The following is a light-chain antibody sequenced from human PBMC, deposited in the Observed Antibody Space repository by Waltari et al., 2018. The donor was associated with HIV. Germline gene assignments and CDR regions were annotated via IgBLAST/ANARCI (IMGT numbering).Light chain of an antibody. CDR2: KDI. J-gene: IGLJ1*01. Sequence: SYELTQPPSVSVSPGQTARITCSGDALPKQYAYWYQQKPGQAPILVIYKDIERPSGILERFSGSSSGTTVTLTISGVQAEDEADYYCQSADSSDTFVFGSGTKVTVL. CDR3: QSADSSDTFV. CDR1: ALPKQY. V-gene: IGLV3-25*03.